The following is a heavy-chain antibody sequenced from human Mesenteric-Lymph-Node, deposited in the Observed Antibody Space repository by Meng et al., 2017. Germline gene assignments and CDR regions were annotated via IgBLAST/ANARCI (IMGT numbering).Heavy chain of an antibody. CDR1: GYTVTGYY. Sequence: QVQLVQSGAEAKQPGASPKVPRKRSGYTVTGYYMHWVRQAPGQGLEWMGRINLNSGGTNYAQKFQGRVTMTWDTSISAAQMELSSLRSDDTAVYYCAAFYYESSGYFRADYWGQGILVTVSS. V-gene: IGHV1-2*06. CDR2: INLNSGGT. D-gene: IGHD3-22*01. J-gene: IGHJ4*02. CDR3: AAFYYESSGYFRADY.